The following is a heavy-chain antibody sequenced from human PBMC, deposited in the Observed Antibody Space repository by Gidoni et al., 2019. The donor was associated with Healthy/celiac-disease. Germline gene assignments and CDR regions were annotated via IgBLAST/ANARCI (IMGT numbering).Heavy chain of an antibody. J-gene: IGHJ4*02. CDR2: IYHSGST. CDR1: GSISSSNW. D-gene: IGHD6-13*01. CDR3: ASIFMVAAGTFDY. V-gene: IGHV4-4*02. Sequence: GSISSSNWWSWVRQPPGKGLEWIGEIYHSGSTNYNPSLKSRVTISVDKSKNQFSLKLSSVTAADTAVYYCASIFMVAAGTFDYWGQGTLVTVSS.